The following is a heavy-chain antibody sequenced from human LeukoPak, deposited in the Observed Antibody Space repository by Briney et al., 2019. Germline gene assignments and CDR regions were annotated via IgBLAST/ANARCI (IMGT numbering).Heavy chain of an antibody. D-gene: IGHD5-18*01. CDR1: GLTFSSSW. J-gene: IGHJ4*02. V-gene: IGHV3-7*01. CDR3: ARDLAYSRLDY. CDR2: INPDGNKK. Sequence: GGSLRLSCAVSGLTFSSSWMDWVRQAPGKGLEWVASINPDGNKKYSTDSVKGRFTISRDNAENSLYLQMNSLRVEDTAFYYCARDLAYSRLDYWGQGMLVTVSS.